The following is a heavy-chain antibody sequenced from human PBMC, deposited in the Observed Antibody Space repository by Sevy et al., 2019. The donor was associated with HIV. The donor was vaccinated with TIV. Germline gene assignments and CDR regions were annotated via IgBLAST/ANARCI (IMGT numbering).Heavy chain of an antibody. CDR1: GLTFSSYV. CDR2: IRSKAYGGTT. V-gene: IGHV3-49*04. J-gene: IGHJ6*02. CDR3: TRVEGATDWGMDV. D-gene: IGHD1-26*01. Sequence: GGSLRLSCTASGLTFSSYVISWVRQAPGKGLEWVSFIRSKAYGGTTQYAASVKGRFTISRDDSKSIAYLQMNSLRTEDTAVYYCTRVEGATDWGMDVWGQGTTVTVSS.